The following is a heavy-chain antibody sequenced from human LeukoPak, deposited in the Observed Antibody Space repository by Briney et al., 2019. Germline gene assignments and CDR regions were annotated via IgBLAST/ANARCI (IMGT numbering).Heavy chain of an antibody. CDR2: IYYSGST. Sequence: SETLSLTCTVSGGSISSYYWSWIRQPPGKGLEWIGYIYYSGSTNYNPSLKSRVTISVDTSKNQFSLKLSSVTAADTAVYYCARAGGYWGTPFDYWGQGTLVTVSS. CDR1: GGSISSYY. J-gene: IGHJ4*02. D-gene: IGHD1-26*01. V-gene: IGHV4-59*12. CDR3: ARAGGYWGTPFDY.